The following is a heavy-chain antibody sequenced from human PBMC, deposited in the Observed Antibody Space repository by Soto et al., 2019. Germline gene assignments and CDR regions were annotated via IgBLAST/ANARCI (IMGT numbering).Heavy chain of an antibody. D-gene: IGHD1-26*01. CDR1: GFTFTNAW. CDR2: IKMKSEGATT. CDR3: TTLGSHYFYHNFDV. J-gene: IGHJ6*02. V-gene: IGHV3-15*07. Sequence: EVQLVESGGGLVTPGGSLRLSCAASGFTFTNAWMNWVRQAPGKGLEWVGLIKMKSEGATTHYAAPVNGRFTISRDDSKKMLYLQMSNLKTEDTVVYYCTTLGSHYFYHNFDVWGQGTTVTVP.